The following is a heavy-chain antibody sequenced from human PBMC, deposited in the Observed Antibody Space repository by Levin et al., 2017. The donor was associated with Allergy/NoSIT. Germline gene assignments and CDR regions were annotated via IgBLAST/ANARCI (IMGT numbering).Heavy chain of an antibody. CDR2: IIPIFAIA. CDR3: ARELEGGNCRTGFDP. V-gene: IGHV1-69*13. Sequence: SVKVSCKASGGSISSFPVSWVRQAPGQGLEWMGGIIPIFAIANYAQKFQGRVTITADESTNTAYMALNRLTSEDTAVYYCARELEGGNCRTGFDPWGQGTLVTVAS. J-gene: IGHJ5*02. CDR1: GGSISSFP. D-gene: IGHD4-23*01.